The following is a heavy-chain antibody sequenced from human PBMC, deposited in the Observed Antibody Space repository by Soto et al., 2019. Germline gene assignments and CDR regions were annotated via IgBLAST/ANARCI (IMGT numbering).Heavy chain of an antibody. D-gene: IGHD1-26*01. CDR1: GGTFSSYA. CDR2: IIPMFGTA. V-gene: IGHV1-69*12. Sequence: QVQLVQSGAEVKKPGSSVKVSCKASGGTFSSYAISWVRQAPGQGLEWMGGIIPMFGTADYAQKFQGRVTLTACDSTSTAYMAMRRLRSEDTAVYYCAAHFHLGPYNYYYGMDVWGQGTTVTVSS. J-gene: IGHJ6*02. CDR3: AAHFHLGPYNYYYGMDV.